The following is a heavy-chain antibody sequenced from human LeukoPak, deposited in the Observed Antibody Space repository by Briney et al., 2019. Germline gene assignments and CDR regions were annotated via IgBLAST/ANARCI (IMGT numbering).Heavy chain of an antibody. CDR1: GFTFRSYS. CDR2: ISSSSSTI. J-gene: IGHJ4*02. Sequence: GGSVRLSCAASGFTFRSYSMNWVRQAPGKGLEWVSYISSSSSTIYYADSVKGRFTISRDNAKNSLYLQMNSLRAEDTAVYYCARDLFVVVPAANGFDYWGQGTLVTVSS. V-gene: IGHV3-48*01. CDR3: ARDLFVVVPAANGFDY. D-gene: IGHD2-2*01.